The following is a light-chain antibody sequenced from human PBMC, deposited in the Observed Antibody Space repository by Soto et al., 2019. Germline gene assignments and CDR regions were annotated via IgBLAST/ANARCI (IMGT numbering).Light chain of an antibody. CDR3: QQYNNWPPLT. V-gene: IGKV3-15*01. Sequence: EIVMTQSPATLSVSPGERATLSCRASQSVSSSVDWYQQKPGQAPRLLIYGASTRATGIPDRFSGSGSGTEFTLTISSLQSEDFAVYYCQQYNNWPPLTFGGGTKVEI. CDR2: GAS. J-gene: IGKJ4*01. CDR1: QSVSSS.